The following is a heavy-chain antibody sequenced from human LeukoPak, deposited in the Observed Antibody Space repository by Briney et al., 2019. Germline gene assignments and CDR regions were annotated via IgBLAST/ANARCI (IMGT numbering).Heavy chain of an antibody. V-gene: IGHV3-23*01. CDR2: ISGSGGST. CDR1: GFTFSSYA. CDR3: ARTRYSSGWFTRESHYYYGMDV. J-gene: IGHJ6*02. Sequence: PGGSLRLSCAASGFTFSSYAMSWVRQAPGKGLEWVSAISGSGGSTYYADSVKGRFTISRDNSKNTLYLQMNSLRAEDTAVYYCARTRYSSGWFTRESHYYYGMDVWGQGTTVTVSS. D-gene: IGHD6-19*01.